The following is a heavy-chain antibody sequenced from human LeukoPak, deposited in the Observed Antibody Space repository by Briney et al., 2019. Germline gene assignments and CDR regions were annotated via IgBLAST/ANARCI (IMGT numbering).Heavy chain of an antibody. Sequence: PGGSLRLSCAASGFTFSSYTMSWVRQAPGKGLEWVSGISWNSGNIAYADSVKGRFTISRDNAKNSLYLQMNSLRAEDTAFYYCAKDRDSSGYYYANWGQGTLVTVSS. J-gene: IGHJ4*02. V-gene: IGHV3-9*01. CDR1: GFTFSSYT. CDR2: ISWNSGNI. D-gene: IGHD3-22*01. CDR3: AKDRDSSGYYYAN.